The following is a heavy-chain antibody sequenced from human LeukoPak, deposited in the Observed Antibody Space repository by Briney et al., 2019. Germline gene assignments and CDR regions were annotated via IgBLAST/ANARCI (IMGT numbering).Heavy chain of an antibody. D-gene: IGHD3-3*01. CDR1: GFTLSRYW. J-gene: IGHJ4*02. V-gene: IGHV3-7*01. CDR3: ARVSAEWLLFY. CDR2: IKQDGGEK. Sequence: PGGSLRLSCAASGFTLSRYWMTWVRQAPGKGLEWVANIKQDGGEKYYVDSVKGRFTISRDNAKNSLYLQMNSLRAEDTAVYYCARVSAEWLLFYWGQGTLVTVSS.